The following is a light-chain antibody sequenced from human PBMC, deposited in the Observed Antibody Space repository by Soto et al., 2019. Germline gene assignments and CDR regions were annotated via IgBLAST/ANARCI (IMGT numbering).Light chain of an antibody. CDR1: QSISNW. CDR3: LHHNSYPPT. CDR2: HAS. J-gene: IGKJ5*01. V-gene: IGKV1-5*01. Sequence: DGQTTYPPSYLSASVGDRVTITCPASQSISNWLAWYQQKPGTTPKVLIYHASNLQSGVPSRFSGSGSGTEFTLTISSLQPEAFATYYRLHHNSYPPTFGQGTRLEI.